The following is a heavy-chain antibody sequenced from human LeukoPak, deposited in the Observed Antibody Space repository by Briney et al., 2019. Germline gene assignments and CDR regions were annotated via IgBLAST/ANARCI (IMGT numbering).Heavy chain of an antibody. D-gene: IGHD2-2*01. CDR2: INQDESSQ. Sequence: GGSLRLSCAASGFSFTTYWMGWVRQAPGKGLEWVANINQDESSQYYVDAVRGRFTISRDNAKNSLYLQMNSLRAEDTAVYYCARYHIVVVPAATHFGYWGQGTLVTVSS. V-gene: IGHV3-7*01. CDR3: ARYHIVVVPAATHFGY. J-gene: IGHJ4*02. CDR1: GFSFTTYW.